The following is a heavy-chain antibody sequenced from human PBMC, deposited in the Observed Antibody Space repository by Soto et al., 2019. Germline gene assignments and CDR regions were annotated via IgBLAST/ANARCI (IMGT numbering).Heavy chain of an antibody. CDR3: AGVSDRPALDYYYYYGMDV. CDR1: GGTFSSYT. J-gene: IGHJ6*02. Sequence: QVQLVQSGAEVKKPGSSVKVSCKASGGTFSSYTISWVRQAPGQGLEWMGRIIPILGIANYAQKFQGRVTITANKSTSTAYMELSSLRSEDTAVSYCAGVSDRPALDYYYYYGMDVWGQGTTVTVSS. D-gene: IGHD6-6*01. V-gene: IGHV1-69*02. CDR2: IIPILGIA.